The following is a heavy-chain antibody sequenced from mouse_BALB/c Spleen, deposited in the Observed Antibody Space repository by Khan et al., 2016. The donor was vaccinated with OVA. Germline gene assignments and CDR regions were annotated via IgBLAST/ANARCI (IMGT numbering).Heavy chain of an antibody. CDR3: TRFGYLFAY. V-gene: IGHV1-5*01. J-gene: IGHJ3*01. CDR1: GYTFTSYW. CDR2: IYPGNSDT. Sequence: EVQLQQSGTVLARPGTSVKMSCKASGYTFTSYWMHWVKQRPGQGLEWIGAIYPGNSDTSYNQKFKGKAKLTAVISTSTAYMELSSLTNEDSAVYYCTRFGYLFAYWGQGTLVTVSA. D-gene: IGHD2-2*01.